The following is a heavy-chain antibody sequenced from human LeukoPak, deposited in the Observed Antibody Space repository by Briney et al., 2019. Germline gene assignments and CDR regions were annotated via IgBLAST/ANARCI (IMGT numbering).Heavy chain of an antibody. D-gene: IGHD6-19*01. V-gene: IGHV3-30-3*01. Sequence: GRSLRLSCAASGFTFSSYAMHWVRQAPGKGLEWVAVISYDGSNKYYADSVKGRFTISRDNSKNTLYLQMNSLRAEDTAVYYCARDLSSGWTEGYFDYWGQGTLVTVS. CDR3: ARDLSSGWTEGYFDY. J-gene: IGHJ4*02. CDR1: GFTFSSYA. CDR2: ISYDGSNK.